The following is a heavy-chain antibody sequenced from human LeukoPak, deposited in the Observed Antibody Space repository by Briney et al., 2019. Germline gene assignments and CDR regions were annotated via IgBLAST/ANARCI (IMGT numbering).Heavy chain of an antibody. CDR2: ISGGGGST. CDR3: AKGGKWDVTPFDY. CDR1: GFTFTSYS. D-gene: IGHD1-26*01. V-gene: IGHV3-23*01. J-gene: IGHJ4*02. Sequence: GGSLRLSCAASGFTFTSYSMNWVRQAPGKGLEWVSTISGGGGSTYYADSVKGRFTISRDNSKNTLYLQVNSLRAEDTAVYYCAKGGKWDVTPFDYWGRGTLVTVSS.